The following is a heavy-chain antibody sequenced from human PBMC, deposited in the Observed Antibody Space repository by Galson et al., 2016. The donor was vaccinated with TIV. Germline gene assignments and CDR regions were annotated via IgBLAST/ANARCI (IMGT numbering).Heavy chain of an antibody. V-gene: IGHV4-59*11. CDR3: ARANYYHSSGYFPYFDY. Sequence: SETLSLTCSVSGVSINSHYWSWIRQPPRKGLEWIASIYYSGDTNTNYNPSLNSRVTISLDTSKNQFSLKLTSVTAADTAVYYCARANYYHSSGYFPYFDYWDQGTLVTVSS. J-gene: IGHJ4*02. CDR2: IYYSGDTNT. D-gene: IGHD3-22*01. CDR1: GVSINSHY.